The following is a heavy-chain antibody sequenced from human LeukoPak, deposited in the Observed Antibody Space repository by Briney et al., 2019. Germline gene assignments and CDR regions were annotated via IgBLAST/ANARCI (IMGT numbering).Heavy chain of an antibody. CDR2: SYHSGRT. V-gene: IGHV4-39*01. J-gene: IGHJ3*02. CDR3: ARATVTQRIDTFDI. Sequence: SETLSLTCAVSGGSISSSPHYWGWILRPPGKGLEWIGNSYHSGRTYSNPSLQSRVTISVDTSKSQFSLKLSSVTAADMAVYYCARATVTQRIDTFDIWGQGTMVTVSS. D-gene: IGHD4-11*01. CDR1: GGSISSSPHY.